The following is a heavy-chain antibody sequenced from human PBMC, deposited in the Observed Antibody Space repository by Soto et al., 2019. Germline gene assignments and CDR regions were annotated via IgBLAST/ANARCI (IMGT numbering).Heavy chain of an antibody. Sequence: PSETLSLTCTVSGGSISSGDYYWSWIRQPPGKDLEWIGYIYYSGSTYYNPSLKSRVTISVDTSKNQFSLKLSSVTAADTAVYYCARDRYYYDSCGYPTLNWFDPWGQGTLVTVSA. CDR1: GGSISSGDYY. V-gene: IGHV4-30-4*01. J-gene: IGHJ5*02. D-gene: IGHD3-22*01. CDR3: ARDRYYYDSCGYPTLNWFDP. CDR2: IYYSGST.